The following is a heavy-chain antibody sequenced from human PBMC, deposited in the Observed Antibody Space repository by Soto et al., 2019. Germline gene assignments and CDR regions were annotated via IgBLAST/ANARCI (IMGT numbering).Heavy chain of an antibody. J-gene: IGHJ4*02. CDR2: IWYDGSNK. CDR3: ARDRRFLEWLDY. V-gene: IGHV3-33*01. D-gene: IGHD3-3*01. CDR1: GFTFTSYG. Sequence: QMHLVESGGGVVQPGRSLTLSCVASGFTFTSYGIHWVRQAPGKGLEWVAVIWYDGSNKYYGDSVKGRFSISRDNSKNTVYLQMNSLRAADKAVYYCARDRRFLEWLDYWGQGTLVSVSS.